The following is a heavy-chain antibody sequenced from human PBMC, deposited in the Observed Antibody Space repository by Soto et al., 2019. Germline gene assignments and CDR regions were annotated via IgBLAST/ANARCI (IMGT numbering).Heavy chain of an antibody. CDR1: GFTFSSYE. CDR3: ARDPDSSGYSYYFDY. J-gene: IGHJ4*02. Sequence: GGSLRLSCAASGFTFSSYEMNWVRQAPGKGLECVSYISSSGSTIYYADSVKGRFTISRDNAKNPLYLQMNSLRAEDTAVYYCARDPDSSGYSYYFDYWGQGTLVTVSS. V-gene: IGHV3-48*03. CDR2: ISSSGSTI. D-gene: IGHD3-22*01.